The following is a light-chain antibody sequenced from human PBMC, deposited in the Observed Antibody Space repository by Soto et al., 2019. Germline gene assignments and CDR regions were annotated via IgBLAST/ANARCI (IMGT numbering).Light chain of an antibody. V-gene: IGLV1-40*01. J-gene: IGLJ2*01. CDR1: STSIGAGFD. CDR3: QSYDSSLSAVV. CDR2: GNY. Sequence: QAVVTQPPSVSGAPGQRVTISCTGRSTSIGAGFDVHWYQQLPGTAPKLLIYGNYNRPSGVPDRFSGSKSGTSVSLAITGLQADDEADYYCQSYDSSLSAVVFGGGTKLTVL.